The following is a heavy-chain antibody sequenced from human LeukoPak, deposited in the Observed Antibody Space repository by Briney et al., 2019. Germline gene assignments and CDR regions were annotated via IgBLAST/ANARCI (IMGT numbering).Heavy chain of an antibody. J-gene: IGHJ6*04. V-gene: IGHV1-2*04. CDR2: INPDSGGT. CDR1: GYAFTGYY. Sequence: ASVKVSCKASGYAFTGYYMHWVRQAPGQGLEWMGWINPDSGGTNYAQKFQGWVTMTRDTSISTAYMELSRLRSDDTAVYYCARGNVAAAGIFYYYYGMDVWGIGTTVTVSS. CDR3: ARGNVAAAGIFYYYYGMDV. D-gene: IGHD6-13*01.